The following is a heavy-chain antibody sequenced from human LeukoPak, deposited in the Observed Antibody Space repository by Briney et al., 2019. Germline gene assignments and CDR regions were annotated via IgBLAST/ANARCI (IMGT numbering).Heavy chain of an antibody. J-gene: IGHJ4*02. Sequence: PSETLSLTCTVSGGSISSSNYYWGWIRQPPGKGPEWVGEINLSGCTNYNPSLKSRVTISVDTSKNQFSLKLSSVTAADTAVYYCARGRKLLDIVVVPAAPLGHFDYWGQGTLVTVSS. V-gene: IGHV4-39*07. CDR3: ARGRKLLDIVVVPAAPLGHFDY. CDR1: GGSISSSNYY. D-gene: IGHD2-2*03. CDR2: INLSGCT.